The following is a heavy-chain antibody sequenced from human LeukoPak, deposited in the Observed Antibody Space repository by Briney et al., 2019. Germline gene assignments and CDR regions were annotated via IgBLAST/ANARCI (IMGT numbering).Heavy chain of an antibody. Sequence: PGGSLRLSCAASGFTFSSYAMSWVRQAPGKGLEWVSAISGSGGSTYYADSVKGRFTISRDNSKNTLYLQMNSLRAEDTAVYYCAKVGIYYDILTGYSYFDYWGQGTLVTVSS. CDR3: AKVGIYYDILTGYSYFDY. CDR2: ISGSGGST. CDR1: GFTFSSYA. D-gene: IGHD3-9*01. J-gene: IGHJ4*02. V-gene: IGHV3-23*01.